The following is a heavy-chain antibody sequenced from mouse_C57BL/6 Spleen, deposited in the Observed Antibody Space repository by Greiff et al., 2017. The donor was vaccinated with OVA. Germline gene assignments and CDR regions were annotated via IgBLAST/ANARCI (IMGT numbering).Heavy chain of an antibody. D-gene: IGHD2-12*01. CDR2: INPSTGGT. J-gene: IGHJ1*03. V-gene: IGHV1-42*01. CDR3: AKKEGLYGEYFDV. CDR1: GYSFTGYY. Sequence: EVQGVESGPELVKPGASVKISCKASGYSFTGYYMNWVKQSPEKSLEWIGEINPSTGGTTYNQKFKAKATLTVDKSSSTAYMQLKSLTSEDSAVYYCAKKEGLYGEYFDVWGTGTTVTVSS.